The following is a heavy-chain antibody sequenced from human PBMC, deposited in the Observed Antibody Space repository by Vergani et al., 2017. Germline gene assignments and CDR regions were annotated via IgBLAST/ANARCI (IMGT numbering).Heavy chain of an antibody. Sequence: EVQLLESGGGLVQPGGSLRLSCAASGFTFSSYAMSWVRPAPGKGLEWVSTISGSGGSTYYADSVKGRLTISRDNSKNTLYLQMNSLRAEDTAVYFCAKRPAAGIDSWGQGTLVTVSS. J-gene: IGHJ4*02. V-gene: IGHV3-23*01. CDR3: AKRPAAGIDS. CDR1: GFTFSSYA. CDR2: ISGSGGST. D-gene: IGHD2-2*01.